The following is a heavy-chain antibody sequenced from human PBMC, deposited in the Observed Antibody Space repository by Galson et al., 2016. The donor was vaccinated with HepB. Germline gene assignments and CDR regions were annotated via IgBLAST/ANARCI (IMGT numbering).Heavy chain of an antibody. CDR2: TNHSGST. CDR3: ARGGGDANWGTYRPYFDY. J-gene: IGHJ4*02. V-gene: IGHV4-34*01. Sequence: LTCRVNGGSFRSYYWSWIRQPPGKGLEWIGETNHSGSTNYSPSLKSRVTISVDKSKNQFSLNLTSVTAADTALYYCARGGGDANWGTYRPYFDYWGQGNLVTVSS. CDR1: GGSFRSYY. D-gene: IGHD3-16*02.